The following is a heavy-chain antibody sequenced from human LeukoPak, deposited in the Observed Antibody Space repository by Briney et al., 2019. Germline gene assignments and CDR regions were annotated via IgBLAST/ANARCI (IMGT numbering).Heavy chain of an antibody. Sequence: GRSLRLPCEVSGFTFSSYTFYWIRQAPGKGLEWLAVISYDGSHKYYADSVKGRFTISRDNSKNTLYLQMNSLRVDDTAVYHCARRQYSSSSEVDGMDVWGQGTTVIVSS. V-gene: IGHV3-30-3*01. CDR1: GFTFSSYT. J-gene: IGHJ6*02. CDR3: ARRQYSSSSEVDGMDV. CDR2: ISYDGSHK. D-gene: IGHD6-6*01.